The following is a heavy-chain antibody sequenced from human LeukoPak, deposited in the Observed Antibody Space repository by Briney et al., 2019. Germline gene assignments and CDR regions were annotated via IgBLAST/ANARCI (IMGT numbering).Heavy chain of an antibody. V-gene: IGHV3-21*01. CDR3: ASSTGPKYYYDSSGYPPD. J-gene: IGHJ4*02. Sequence: PGGSLRLPCAASGFTFSSYSMNWVRQAPGKGLEWVSSISSSSSYIYYADSVKGRFTISRDNAKNSLYLQMNSLRAEDTAVYYCASSTGPKYYYDSSGYPPDWGQGTLVTVSS. D-gene: IGHD3-22*01. CDR2: ISSSSSYI. CDR1: GFTFSSYS.